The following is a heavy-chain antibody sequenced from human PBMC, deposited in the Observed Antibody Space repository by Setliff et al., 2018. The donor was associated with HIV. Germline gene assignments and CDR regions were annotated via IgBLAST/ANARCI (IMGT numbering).Heavy chain of an antibody. CDR3: GTAMYYYYGLDV. CDR1: GGSLSSGSHY. CDR2: FYTSGTT. D-gene: IGHD2-2*01. Sequence: PSETLSLTCSVSGGSLSSGSHYCTWLRQAAGKGLEWIGHFYTSGTTNYNPSLESRVTISVDTSKNQFSLKLNSVTAADAAVYYCGTAMYYYYGLDVWGQGIRVTVSS. V-gene: IGHV4-61*09. J-gene: IGHJ6*02.